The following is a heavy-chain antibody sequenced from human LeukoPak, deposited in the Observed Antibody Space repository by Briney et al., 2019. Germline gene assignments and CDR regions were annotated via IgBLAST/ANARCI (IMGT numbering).Heavy chain of an antibody. V-gene: IGHV4-38-2*02. J-gene: IGHJ3*01. CDR1: GYSISSGYF. Sequence: SETLSLTCTVSGYSISSGYFWGWIRQSPGRGLEWIGSIYHTGKTQYTPSLKSRVTISIDTSRNQFSLKLTSVTAADTALYYCARELRYDNSDSGAFWGQGTVVTVSS. D-gene: IGHD3-22*01. CDR2: IYHTGKT. CDR3: ARELRYDNSDSGAF.